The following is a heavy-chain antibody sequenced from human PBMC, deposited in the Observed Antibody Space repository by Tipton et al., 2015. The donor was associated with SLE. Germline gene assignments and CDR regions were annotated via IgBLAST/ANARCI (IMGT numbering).Heavy chain of an antibody. Sequence: SLRLSCTASGFTFGDYAMSWVRQAPGKGLEWVGFIRSKAYGGTTEYAASVKGRFTISRDDSKSIAYLQMNSLKTEDTAVHYCTRVRDIVVVIAIGYFDYWGQGTLVTVSS. CDR3: TRVRDIVVVIAIGYFDY. CDR2: IRSKAYGGTT. D-gene: IGHD2-21*01. V-gene: IGHV3-49*04. J-gene: IGHJ4*02. CDR1: GFTFGDYA.